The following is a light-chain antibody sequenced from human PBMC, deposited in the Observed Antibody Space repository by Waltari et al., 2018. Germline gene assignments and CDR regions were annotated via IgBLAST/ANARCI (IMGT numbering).Light chain of an antibody. V-gene: IGKV3-20*01. Sequence: ENVLTQSPGTLSLSPGESATLSCRASQSVFSNYLAWYQQKPGQAPRVLIYGASSRAPGIPDRFSGSGSGTDFTLTISRLEPEDFAVYYCQQYGISYAFGQGTRLEIK. CDR2: GAS. J-gene: IGKJ2*01. CDR3: QQYGISYA. CDR1: QSVFSNY.